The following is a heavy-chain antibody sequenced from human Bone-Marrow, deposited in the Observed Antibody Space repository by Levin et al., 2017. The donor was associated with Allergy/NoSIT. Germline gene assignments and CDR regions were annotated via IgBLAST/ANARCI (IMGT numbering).Heavy chain of an antibody. CDR2: VNVDGSIT. J-gene: IGHJ4*02. CDR1: GFTFNGYW. CDR3: TREDSASYYGQGRPAY. Sequence: PGGSLRLSCVGSGFTFNGYWIHWVRQVPGKGLVWVSRVNVDGSITEFGESLQGRFTLSRDNAKNTVHLQMNNLRVEDTGIYYCTREDSASYYGQGRPAYWGQGTLVIVSS. V-gene: IGHV3-74*01. D-gene: IGHD1-26*01.